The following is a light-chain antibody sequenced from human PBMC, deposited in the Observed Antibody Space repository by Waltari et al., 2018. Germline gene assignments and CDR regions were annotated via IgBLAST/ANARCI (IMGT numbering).Light chain of an antibody. CDR1: QSISRY. Sequence: DIQMTQSPSSLSASLGDRVTITCRASQSISRYLSWYQHKPGKAPKLLIYAASNLQAGVPSRFTGVGSGTDFTLTISSLQPEDFATYYCQQSHTIPVTFGQGTRLDIK. CDR2: AAS. J-gene: IGKJ5*01. V-gene: IGKV1-39*01. CDR3: QQSHTIPVT.